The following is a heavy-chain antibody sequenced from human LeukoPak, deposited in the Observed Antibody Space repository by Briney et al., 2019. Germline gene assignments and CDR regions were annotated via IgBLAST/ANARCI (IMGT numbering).Heavy chain of an antibody. CDR2: VYYSGST. CDR3: TRDTGTTGEVKFDP. CDR1: GGSISSYY. Sequence: SETLSLTCTVSGGSISSYYWSWIRQPPGKGLEWIGCVYYSGSTTYNPSLKSRVTMSVDTSKSQFSLNLMSVTAADTAVYYCTRDTGTTGEVKFDPWGQGTLVTVSP. D-gene: IGHD4-17*01. V-gene: IGHV4-59*12. J-gene: IGHJ5*02.